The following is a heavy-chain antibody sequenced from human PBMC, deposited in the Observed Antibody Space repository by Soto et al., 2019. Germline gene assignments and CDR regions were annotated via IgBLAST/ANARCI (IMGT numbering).Heavy chain of an antibody. J-gene: IGHJ3*02. CDR2: ISAYNGNT. D-gene: IGHD4-17*01. CDR3: ARVADDYGDYVDAFDI. V-gene: IGHV1-18*01. CDR1: GYTFTSYG. Sequence: QVQLVQSGAEVKKPGASVKVSCKASGYTFTSYGISWVRQAPGQGLEWMGWISAYNGNTNYAQKLQGRVTMTTDTHTSTADLELRSLRSNDTAVYYCARVADDYGDYVDAFDIWGQGTMVTVSS.